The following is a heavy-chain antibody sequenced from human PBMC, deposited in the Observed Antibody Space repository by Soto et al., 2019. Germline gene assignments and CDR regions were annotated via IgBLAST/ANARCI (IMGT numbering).Heavy chain of an antibody. CDR1: GFTFSSYW. V-gene: IGHV3-74*01. Sequence: EVQLVESGGGLVQPGGSLRLSCAVSGFTFSSYWMHWVRQAPGKGLVWVSRIKTDGSSTSYADSVKGRFTISRDNAKNTLWLPLSRRRAEDTAVYDCARVGSGSYWFDYWGQGTLVTVSS. CDR2: IKTDGSST. CDR3: ARVGSGSYWFDY. J-gene: IGHJ4*02. D-gene: IGHD1-26*01.